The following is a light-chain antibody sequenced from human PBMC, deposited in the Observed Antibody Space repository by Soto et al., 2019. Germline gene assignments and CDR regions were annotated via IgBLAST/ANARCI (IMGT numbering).Light chain of an antibody. CDR3: QQRSNWLWT. CDR1: QTISSW. CDR2: KAS. V-gene: IGKV1-5*03. J-gene: IGKJ1*01. Sequence: DIQMTQSPSTLSGSVGDRVTITCRASQTISSWLAWYQQKPGKAPKLLIYKASTLKSGVPARFSGSGSGTDFTLTISSLEPEDFAVYYCQQRSNWLWTFGQGTKVDIK.